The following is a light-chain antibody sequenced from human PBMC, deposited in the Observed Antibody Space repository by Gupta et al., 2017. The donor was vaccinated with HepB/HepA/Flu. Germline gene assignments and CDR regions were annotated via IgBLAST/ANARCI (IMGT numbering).Light chain of an antibody. CDR3: QHENNRPHT. V-gene: IGKV3-15*01. Sequence: EIVMTQSPPTLSVSPGERATLSCRASQNVNTNLAWLQQKPGQAPRLLIYSASTRASGIPARFSGSESGTEFTLTINSRQSEDVAVYFCQHENNRPHTFGQGTKMEIK. CDR2: SAS. J-gene: IGKJ2*01. CDR1: QNVNTN.